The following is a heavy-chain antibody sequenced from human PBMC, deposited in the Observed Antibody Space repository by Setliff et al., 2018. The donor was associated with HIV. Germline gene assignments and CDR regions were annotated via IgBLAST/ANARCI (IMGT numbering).Heavy chain of an antibody. CDR2: IHTSGST. V-gene: IGHV4-61*09. J-gene: IGHJ5*02. CDR1: GGSISSGSYY. Sequence: SETLSLTCTVSGGSISSGSYYWSWIRQPAGKGLEWIGHIHTSGSTKYSPSLKSRVSISVDRSGNQFSLRLTSLTAADTAIYYCARSTVGAGASFPWGRGILVTVSS. CDR3: ARSTVGAGASFP. D-gene: IGHD1-26*01.